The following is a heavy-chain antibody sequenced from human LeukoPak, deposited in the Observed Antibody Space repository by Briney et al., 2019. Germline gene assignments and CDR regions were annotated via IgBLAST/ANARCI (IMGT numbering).Heavy chain of an antibody. D-gene: IGHD2-15*01. CDR2: INPSGGST. Sequence: GASLKLSCQASGFTFTSYWMHWVRQAPGQGLEWLRLINPSGGSTSYAQKFQGRVTMTRDTSTSTVYMELNSLRSEDTAVYYCAKGYCSGGTCYSYDYWGQGTLVTVSS. CDR1: GFTFTSYW. V-gene: IGHV1-46*01. CDR3: AKGYCSGGTCYSYDY. J-gene: IGHJ4*02.